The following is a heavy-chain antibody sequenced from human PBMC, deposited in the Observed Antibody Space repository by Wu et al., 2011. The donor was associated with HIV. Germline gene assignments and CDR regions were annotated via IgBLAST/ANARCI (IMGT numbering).Heavy chain of an antibody. CDR2: IIPLFGTA. J-gene: IGHJ5*02. CDR3: ARDTDFEPASWFDP. V-gene: IGHV1-69*05. D-gene: IGHD3-9*01. CDR1: GGSFSSYV. Sequence: QVQLVQSGAEVKKPGSSVKVSCKASGGSFSSYVISWVRQAPGQGLEWMGGIIPLFGTANYAQKLEGRVTITTDESTSTAYMELSSLRSEDTAVYYCARDTDFEPASWFDPWGQGTLVTVSS.